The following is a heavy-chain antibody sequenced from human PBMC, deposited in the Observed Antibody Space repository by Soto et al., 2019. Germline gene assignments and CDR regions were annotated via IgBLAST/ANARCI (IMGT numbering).Heavy chain of an antibody. J-gene: IGHJ4*02. CDR3: ARQSLGNIRLRGLDY. CDR1: GFTFSEFG. D-gene: IGHD1-1*01. V-gene: IGHV3-33*01. Sequence: QVQLVESGGGVVQAGRSLRLSCAASGFTFSEFGMHWVRQAPGKGLEWVAVIWYDGSNKYYVDSVKGRFTISRDNSRDTLYLQMNSLRVEDTAVYYCARQSLGNIRLRGLDYWGQGALVTVSS. CDR2: IWYDGSNK.